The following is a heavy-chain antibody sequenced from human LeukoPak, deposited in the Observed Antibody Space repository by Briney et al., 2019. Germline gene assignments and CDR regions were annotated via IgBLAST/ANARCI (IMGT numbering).Heavy chain of an antibody. V-gene: IGHV1-2*02. CDR2: INPNSGGT. CDR1: GYTFTGYY. Sequence: GASVKVSCKASGYTFTGYYMHWVRQAPGQGLEWMGWINPNSGGTNYAQKFQGRVTMTRDTSISPAYMEVSRLRSDDTAVYYCARFSFSSYYDYWGQGTLVTVSS. D-gene: IGHD2-2*01. J-gene: IGHJ4*02. CDR3: ARFSFSSYYDY.